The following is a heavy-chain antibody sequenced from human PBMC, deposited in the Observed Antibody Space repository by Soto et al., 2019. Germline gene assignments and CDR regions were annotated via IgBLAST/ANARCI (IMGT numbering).Heavy chain of an antibody. Sequence: PSETLSLTCTVSGGSISSYCWSWIRQPAGKGLEWIGRIYTSGSTNYNPSLKSRVTMSVDTSKNQFSLKLSSVTAADTAVYYCARDDTILGLGFDYWGQGTLVTVSS. J-gene: IGHJ4*02. V-gene: IGHV4-4*07. D-gene: IGHD3-3*01. CDR2: IYTSGST. CDR3: ARDDTILGLGFDY. CDR1: GGSISSYC.